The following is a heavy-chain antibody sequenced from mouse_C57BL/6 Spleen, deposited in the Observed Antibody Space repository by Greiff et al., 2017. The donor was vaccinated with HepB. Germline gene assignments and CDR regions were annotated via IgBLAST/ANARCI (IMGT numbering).Heavy chain of an antibody. CDR3: AREWDYYGSSIFDY. V-gene: IGHV5-6*01. J-gene: IGHJ2*01. CDR1: GFTFSSYG. D-gene: IGHD1-1*01. Sequence: EVMLVESGGDLVKPGGSLKLSCAASGFTFSSYGMSWVRQTPDKRLEWVATISSGGSYTYYPDSVKGRFTISRDNAKNTLYLQMSSLKSEDTAMYYSAREWDYYGSSIFDYWGQGTTLTVSS. CDR2: ISSGGSYT.